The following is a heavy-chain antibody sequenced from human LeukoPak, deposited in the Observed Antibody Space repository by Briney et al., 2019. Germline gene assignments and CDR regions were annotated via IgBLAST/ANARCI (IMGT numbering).Heavy chain of an antibody. CDR1: GFTFSSYS. Sequence: GGSLRLSCAASGFTFSSYSMNWVRQAPGKGLGWVSSISSSSSYIYYADSVKGRFTISRDNAKNSLYQQMNSLRAEDTAVYYCARQTYYDSSGYYSPYWGQGTLVTVSS. J-gene: IGHJ4*02. CDR2: ISSSSSYI. V-gene: IGHV3-21*01. CDR3: ARQTYYDSSGYYSPY. D-gene: IGHD3-22*01.